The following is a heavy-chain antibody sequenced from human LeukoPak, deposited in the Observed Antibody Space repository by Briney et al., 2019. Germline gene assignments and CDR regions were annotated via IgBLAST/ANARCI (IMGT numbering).Heavy chain of an antibody. D-gene: IGHD6-13*01. CDR2: ISGSGGST. Sequence: GGSLRLSCAASGFTFSNYAMNWVRQAPGKGLEWVSAISGSGGSTYYADSVKGRFTISRDNSKNTLYLQMNSLRAEDTAVYYCAKDLYSSSWYGGAPVDYWGQGTLVTVSS. CDR1: GFTFSNYA. V-gene: IGHV3-23*01. J-gene: IGHJ4*02. CDR3: AKDLYSSSWYGGAPVDY.